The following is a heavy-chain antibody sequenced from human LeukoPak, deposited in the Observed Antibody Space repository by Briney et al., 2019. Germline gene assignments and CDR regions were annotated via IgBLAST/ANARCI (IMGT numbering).Heavy chain of an antibody. Sequence: GGSLRLSCGASGFTFSSYWMGWVRQAPGKGLEWVANIKQDGSEKYYVDSVKGRFTISRDNAKNSLYLQMNSLRAEDTAVYYCARAEDYSSSSGYWGQGTLVTVSS. D-gene: IGHD6-6*01. CDR2: IKQDGSEK. CDR3: ARAEDYSSSSGY. V-gene: IGHV3-7*01. J-gene: IGHJ4*02. CDR1: GFTFSSYW.